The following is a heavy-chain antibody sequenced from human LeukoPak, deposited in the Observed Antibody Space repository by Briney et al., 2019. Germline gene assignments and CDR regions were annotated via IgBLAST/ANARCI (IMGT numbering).Heavy chain of an antibody. Sequence: PSGTLSLTCAISGGSISSSNWWTWVRQPPGKGLEWVGEIYLRGNTNYNPSLESRATISVDEPKTQLSLRLESVTAADTAVYYCARGTITTVTDSWGPGTLVTVSS. V-gene: IGHV4-4*02. CDR2: IYLRGNT. CDR3: ARGTITTVTDS. CDR1: GGSISSSNW. J-gene: IGHJ4*02. D-gene: IGHD4-17*01.